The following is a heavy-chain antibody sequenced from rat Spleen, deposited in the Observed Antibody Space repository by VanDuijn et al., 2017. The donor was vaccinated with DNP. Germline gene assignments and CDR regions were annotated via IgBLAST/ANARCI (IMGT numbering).Heavy chain of an antibody. D-gene: IGHD1-11*01. V-gene: IGHV5S10*01. CDR2: IISDGSRT. J-gene: IGHJ2*01. Sequence: EVQLVQSGGGLVQPEGSLKLSCVASGFTFSDYNMAWVRQAPKQGLEWVATIISDGSRTYYRDSVKGRFTISRDNAKSTLYLQMDSLRSEDTAIYFCIPGVSGYSDWGQGVMVTVSS. CDR3: IPGVSGYSD. CDR1: GFTFSDYN.